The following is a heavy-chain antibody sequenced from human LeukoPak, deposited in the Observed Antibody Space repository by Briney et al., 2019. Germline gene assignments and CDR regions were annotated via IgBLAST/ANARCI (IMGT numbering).Heavy chain of an antibody. CDR1: GFTFGDYA. CDR2: IRTKGYGGTT. J-gene: IGHJ4*02. Sequence: GGSLRLSCTASGFTFGDYAMSWFRQAPGKGLEWVGFIRTKGYGGTTEYAASVKGRFTILRDDSKSIAYLQVNSLKTEDTAVYYCTRDSRYSGSPLYFDYWGQGTLVTVPS. D-gene: IGHD1-26*01. CDR3: TRDSRYSGSPLYFDY. V-gene: IGHV3-49*03.